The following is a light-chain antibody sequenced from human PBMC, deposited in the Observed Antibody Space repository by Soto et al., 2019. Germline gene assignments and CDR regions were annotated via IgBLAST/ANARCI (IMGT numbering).Light chain of an antibody. CDR1: QSIVSY. Sequence: DIQMTQSPSSLSVSVGDRVTITCRASQSIVSYLNWYQQKLGKAPKLLIYTTSNLQRGVPARFSGSVSGTDFTLTISNLQPEDFATYYCLQSYSTPRTFGQGTKLEI. CDR3: LQSYSTPRT. CDR2: TTS. J-gene: IGKJ2*02. V-gene: IGKV1-39*01.